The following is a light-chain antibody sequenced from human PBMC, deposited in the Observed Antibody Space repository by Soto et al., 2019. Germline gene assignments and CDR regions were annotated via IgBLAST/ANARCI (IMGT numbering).Light chain of an antibody. CDR2: KAS. CDR3: QHYNSYSEA. Sequence: DIQMTHSPSTLSGSVGDRVTITCRASQTISSWFAWYQQKPGKAPKLLIYKASTLKSGVPSRFSGSGSGTEFTLTISSLQPDDFATYYCQHYNSYSEAFGQGTKVDIK. V-gene: IGKV1-5*03. CDR1: QTISSW. J-gene: IGKJ1*01.